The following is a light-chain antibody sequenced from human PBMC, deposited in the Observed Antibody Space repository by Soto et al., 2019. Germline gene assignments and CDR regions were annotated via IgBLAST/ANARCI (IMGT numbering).Light chain of an antibody. J-gene: IGKJ1*01. V-gene: IGKV1-5*01. CDR3: QQYYSYPRT. Sequence: DIQMTQSPSSLSASVGDRVTITCRASQSISSWLAWYQQKPGKAPKLLIYAASTLQSGVPSRFSGSGSGTDFTLTISCLQSEEFATYYCQQYYSYPRTVGQGNKVDIK. CDR2: AAS. CDR1: QSISSW.